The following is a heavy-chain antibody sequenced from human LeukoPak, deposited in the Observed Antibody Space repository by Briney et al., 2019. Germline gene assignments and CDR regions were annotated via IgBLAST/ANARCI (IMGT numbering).Heavy chain of an antibody. CDR2: ISSSGRST. CDR1: GFTFSSYA. J-gene: IGHJ3*02. D-gene: IGHD1-7*01. CDR3: AKEIGELDAFDI. V-gene: IGHV3-23*01. Sequence: PGGSLRLSCAASGFTFSSYAMSWVRQAPGKGLEWVSAISSSGRSTYYADSVKGRFTISRDNSKKTLYLQMNSLRAEDTAVYYCAKEIGELDAFDIWGQGTMVTVSS.